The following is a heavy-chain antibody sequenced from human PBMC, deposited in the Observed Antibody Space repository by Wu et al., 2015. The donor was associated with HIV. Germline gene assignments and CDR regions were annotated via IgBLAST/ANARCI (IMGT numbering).Heavy chain of an antibody. D-gene: IGHD2/OR15-2a*01. J-gene: IGHJ5*01. V-gene: IGHV1-18*01. Sequence: QVHLVQSGPEAKRPGASVKVSCKASYTLTSYPIGWVRQAPGQRLEWMGWMNPRNGYIKPAQRFQDRITMSTNNSAHTAYMELRSLTSDDTAIYFCARVQFDPKYYTYFDLWGQGTLVIVSS. CDR3: ARVQFDPKYYTYFDL. CDR1: YTLTSYP. CDR2: MNPRNGYI.